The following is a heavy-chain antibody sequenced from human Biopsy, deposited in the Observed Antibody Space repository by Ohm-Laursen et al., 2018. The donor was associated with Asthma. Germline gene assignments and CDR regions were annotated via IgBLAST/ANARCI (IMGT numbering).Heavy chain of an antibody. CDR3: AGGQKSAGDRWFDP. D-gene: IGHD6-13*01. J-gene: IGHJ5*02. CDR2: INPNSGGT. V-gene: IGHV1-2*06. CDR1: GYTFIGCH. Sequence: GASVTVSCKASGYTFIGCHIHWMRQAPGQGLEWMGRINPNSGGTNYAQKFQGRVTMTRDTSISTDYMEVSRLRSDDTAVYYCAGGQKSAGDRWFDPWGQGTLVTVSS.